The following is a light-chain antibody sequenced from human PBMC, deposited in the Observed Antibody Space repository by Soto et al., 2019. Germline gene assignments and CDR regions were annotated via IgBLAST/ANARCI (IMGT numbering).Light chain of an antibody. CDR2: RTN. J-gene: IGLJ2*01. CDR1: SSNIGSKY. CDR3: AAWDAGVSGPA. Sequence: QSVLTQPPSASGTPGQRVTISCSGSSSNIGSKYVYWYQQLPGTAPKLLMYRTNQRPSGVPDRFSGSKSVTSASLAISGLRYEDEADYYCAAWDAGVSGPAFGGGTKLTVL. V-gene: IGLV1-47*01.